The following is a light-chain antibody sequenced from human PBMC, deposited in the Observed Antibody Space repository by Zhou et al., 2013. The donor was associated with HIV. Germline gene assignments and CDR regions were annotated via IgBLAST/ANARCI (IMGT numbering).Light chain of an antibody. V-gene: IGKV1-39*01. J-gene: IGKJ4*01. CDR1: QSISSY. CDR3: QQSYSSPLT. Sequence: DIQMTQSPSSLSASVGDRVTITCRASQSISSYLNWYQQKPGKAPKVLIYAASRLQSGVPSRFSGSGSETDFTLTINSLQPEDFATYYCQQSYSSPLTFGGGTKVEIK. CDR2: AAS.